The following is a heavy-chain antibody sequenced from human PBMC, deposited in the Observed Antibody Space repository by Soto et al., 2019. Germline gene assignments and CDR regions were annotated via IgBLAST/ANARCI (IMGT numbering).Heavy chain of an antibody. V-gene: IGHV4-34*01. J-gene: IGHJ6*02. D-gene: IGHD6-13*01. CDR1: GGSFSGYY. CDR2: INHSGST. Sequence: PSETLSLTCAVYGGSFSGYYWSWIRQPPGKGLEWIGEINHSGSTNYNPSLKSRVTISVDTSKNQFSLRLSSVTAADTAVYYCARGGGAGYSSSWYPIDYYYYGMGVWGQGTTVTVSS. CDR3: ARGGGAGYSSSWYPIDYYYYGMGV.